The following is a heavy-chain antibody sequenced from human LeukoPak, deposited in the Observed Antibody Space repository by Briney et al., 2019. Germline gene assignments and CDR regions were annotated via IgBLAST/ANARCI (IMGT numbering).Heavy chain of an antibody. V-gene: IGHV3-48*01. J-gene: IGHJ4*02. CDR2: ITSSSSII. CDR3: AKGLDYYDSSGSPPALDY. Sequence: GGSLRLSCAASGFTFSSYSMNWVRQAPGKGLEWVSYITSSSSIIYYGDSVKGRFTVSRDNAENSLYLQMNSLRAEDTAVYYCAKGLDYYDSSGSPPALDYWGQGTLVTVSS. CDR1: GFTFSSYS. D-gene: IGHD3-22*01.